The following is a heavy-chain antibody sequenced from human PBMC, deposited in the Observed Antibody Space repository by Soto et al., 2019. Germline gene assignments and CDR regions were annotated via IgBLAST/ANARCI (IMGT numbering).Heavy chain of an antibody. CDR3: ARQRRDFDY. J-gene: IGHJ4*02. V-gene: IGHV4-59*08. CDR1: GGSISNYY. CDR2: IFSSGST. Sequence: QVQLQESGPGLVKPSETLSLTCTVSGGSISNYYWSWIRQPPGKGLQWIGYIFSSGSTNYNPSLKSRVTISVDTSKNQFYLNLSSVTAADTAVYYCARQRRDFDYWGQGSLVTVSS.